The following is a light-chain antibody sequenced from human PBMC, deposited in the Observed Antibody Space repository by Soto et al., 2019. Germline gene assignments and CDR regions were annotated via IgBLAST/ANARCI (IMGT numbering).Light chain of an antibody. CDR2: DVS. J-gene: IGLJ1*01. V-gene: IGLV2-14*01. Sequence: QSVLTQPASVSGSPGQSIPISCTGTSSDVGGYNYVSWYQQHPGKAPKLMIYDVSARPSGVSNRFSGSKSGNTASLTISGLQAEDEADYYCSSYTISSTYVFGTGTKLTVL. CDR3: SSYTISSTYV. CDR1: SSDVGGYNY.